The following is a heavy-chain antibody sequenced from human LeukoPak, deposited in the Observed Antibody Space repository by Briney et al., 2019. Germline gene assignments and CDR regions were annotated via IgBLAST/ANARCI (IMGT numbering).Heavy chain of an antibody. CDR1: GFTFSSSA. CDR2: ISGSGSGGST. Sequence: GGSLRLSCAASGFTFSSSAMSWVRQAPGKGLEWVSSISGSGSGGSTYYADSVKGRFTISRDNSKNTLYLHINSLRAEDTAVYYCAKSTYWSNPYYFDNWGQGILVIVSS. CDR3: AKSTYWSNPYYFDN. J-gene: IGHJ4*02. V-gene: IGHV3-23*01. D-gene: IGHD2-2*01.